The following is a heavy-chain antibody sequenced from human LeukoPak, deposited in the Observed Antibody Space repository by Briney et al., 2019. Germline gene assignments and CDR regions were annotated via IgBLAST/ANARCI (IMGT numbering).Heavy chain of an antibody. CDR2: IRGSGYDI. CDR1: GVTFSSYA. CDR3: AKDEGYCNGGSCYLGAFDI. J-gene: IGHJ3*02. V-gene: IGHV3-23*01. D-gene: IGHD2-15*01. Sequence: PGGSLRRSCAASGVTFSSYARSWVRQAPGKGLEWVSSIRGSGYDIFYADSVKGRFTISRDNSKNTLYLQMNSLRAEDTAVYYCAKDEGYCNGGSCYLGAFDIWGQGTMVTVSS.